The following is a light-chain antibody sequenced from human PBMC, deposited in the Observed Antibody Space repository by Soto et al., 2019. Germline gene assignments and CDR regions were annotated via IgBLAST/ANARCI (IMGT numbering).Light chain of an antibody. CDR1: QSISIW. J-gene: IGKJ1*01. CDR3: QQFSDYFPT. CDR2: DAS. V-gene: IGKV1-5*01. Sequence: DIQLTQSPSTLSASIGDRVTITCRAIQSISIWLAWYQQKPGKAPKLLIYDASILESGVPSRFSGGGSGTEFTLTISSLQPEDFATYYCQQFSDYFPTFGQGTKVDIK.